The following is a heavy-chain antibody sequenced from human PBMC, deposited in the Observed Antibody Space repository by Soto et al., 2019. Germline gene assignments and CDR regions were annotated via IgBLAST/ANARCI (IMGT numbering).Heavy chain of an antibody. V-gene: IGHV4-61*05. CDR2: IYYSGST. CDR3: ARRYGGNLEY. D-gene: IGHD1-26*01. Sequence: PSETLSLTCTVSGGSISSSSYFWGWIRQPPGKGLEWIGYIYYSGSTNYNPSLKSRVTISVDTSKNQFSLKLSSVTAADTAVYYCARRYGGNLEYWGQGTLVTVSS. CDR1: GGSISSSSYF. J-gene: IGHJ4*02.